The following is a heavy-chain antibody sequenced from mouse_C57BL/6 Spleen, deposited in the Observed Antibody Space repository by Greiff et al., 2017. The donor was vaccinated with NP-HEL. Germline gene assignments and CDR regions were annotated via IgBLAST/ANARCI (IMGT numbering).Heavy chain of an antibody. CDR1: GFSFNTYA. V-gene: IGHV10-1*01. CDR2: IRSKSNNYAT. J-gene: IGHJ2*01. Sequence: EVMLVESGGGLVQPKGSLKLSCAASGFSFNTYAMNWVRQAPGKGLEWVARIRSKSNNYATYYADSVKDRFTISRDDSESMLYLQMNNLKTEDTAMYYCVRDGNLYFDYWGQGTTLTVSS. CDR3: VRDGNLYFDY. D-gene: IGHD2-1*01.